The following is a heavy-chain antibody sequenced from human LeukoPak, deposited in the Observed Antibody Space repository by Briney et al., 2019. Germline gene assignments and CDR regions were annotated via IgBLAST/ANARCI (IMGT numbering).Heavy chain of an antibody. CDR3: ARVRYYDFWSGYYFDY. CDR2: IYYSGST. Sequence: PSETLSLTCTVSGGSISSSSYYWGWSRQPPGKGLEWIGSIYYSGSTYYNPSLKSRVTISVDTSKNQFSLKLSSVTAADTAVYYCARVRYYDFWSGYYFDYWGQGTLVTVSS. CDR1: GGSISSSSYY. V-gene: IGHV4-39*07. D-gene: IGHD3-3*01. J-gene: IGHJ4*02.